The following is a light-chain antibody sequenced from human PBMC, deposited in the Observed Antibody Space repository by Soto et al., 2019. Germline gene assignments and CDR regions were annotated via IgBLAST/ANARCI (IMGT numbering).Light chain of an antibody. CDR3: QQSYSTTWT. V-gene: IGKV1-39*01. Sequence: DIQMTQSPSSLSSSVGDIVTITCRASQCISTYLNWCQQKPGKAPKLLIYAASSLQSGVPSRFSGSGSETDFTLTISSLQPEDFATYSCQQSYSTTWTFGQGTKVDIK. CDR1: QCISTY. J-gene: IGKJ1*01. CDR2: AAS.